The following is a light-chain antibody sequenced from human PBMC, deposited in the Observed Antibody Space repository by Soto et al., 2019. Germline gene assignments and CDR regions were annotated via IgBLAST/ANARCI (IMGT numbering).Light chain of an antibody. Sequence: DFQMTQSPSTLSASVGDRVTITFRASQNIRSRLAWFQQKPGKAPKFLIYDASNLESGVPSRFSGSASGTEFTLTISSLQPDDFATYYCQQYDNYPLTFGGGTKVDI. V-gene: IGKV1-5*01. J-gene: IGKJ4*01. CDR3: QQYDNYPLT. CDR2: DAS. CDR1: QNIRSR.